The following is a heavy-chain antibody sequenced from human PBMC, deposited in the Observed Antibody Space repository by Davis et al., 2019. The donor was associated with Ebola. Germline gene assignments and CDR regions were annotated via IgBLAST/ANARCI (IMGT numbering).Heavy chain of an antibody. D-gene: IGHD4-17*01. CDR2: IKQDGSEK. CDR3: ARAWNDYGDYYFDY. V-gene: IGHV3-7*01. J-gene: IGHJ4*02. Sequence: GESLKISCAASGFTFSSYWMSWVRQAPGKGLEWVANIKQDGSEKYYVDSVKGRFTISRDNAKNSLYLQMNSLRAEDTAVYYCARAWNDYGDYYFDYWGQGTLVTVSS. CDR1: GFTFSSYW.